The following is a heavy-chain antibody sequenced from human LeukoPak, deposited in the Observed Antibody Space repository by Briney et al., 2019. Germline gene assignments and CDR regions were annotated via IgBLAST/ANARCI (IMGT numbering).Heavy chain of an antibody. J-gene: IGHJ3*02. Sequence: GGSLRLSCAASGFIFSNYGMHWVRQAPGKGLEWVAFIQYNGTTKDYADSVKGRFTISRDNSKNTLYLQMNSLRAEDTAVYYCARGGSYLSAFDIWGQGTMVTVSS. V-gene: IGHV3-30*02. CDR2: IQYNGTTK. CDR3: ARGGSYLSAFDI. CDR1: GFIFSNYG. D-gene: IGHD1-26*01.